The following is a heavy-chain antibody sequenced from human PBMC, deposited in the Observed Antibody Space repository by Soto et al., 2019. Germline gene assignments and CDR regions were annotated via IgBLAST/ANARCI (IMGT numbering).Heavy chain of an antibody. CDR3: ARGGYYDNTWGRLSHYGLDV. Sequence: ASVKVSCKASGYTFTSYYMHWVRQAPGQGLEWMGIINPSGGSTSYAQKFQGRVTMTRDTSTSTVYMELSSLRAEDTAVYSCARGGYYDNTWGRLSHYGLDVWGQGTTVTVS. D-gene: IGHD3-16*01. CDR2: INPSGGST. V-gene: IGHV1-46*01. CDR1: GYTFTSYY. J-gene: IGHJ6*02.